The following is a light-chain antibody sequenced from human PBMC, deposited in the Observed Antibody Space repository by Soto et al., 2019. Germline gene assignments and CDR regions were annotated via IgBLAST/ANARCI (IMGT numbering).Light chain of an antibody. CDR2: EIT. Sequence: QSVLTQPASVSGSPAQSITISCTGTSSDIGAYNYVSWYQQHPGKAPKLIIYEITNRPSGISNRFSGSRSGNTASLSISGLQAEDEADYYCSSYSSAVAFVFGTGTKLTVL. J-gene: IGLJ1*01. V-gene: IGLV2-14*03. CDR3: SSYSSAVAFV. CDR1: SSDIGAYNY.